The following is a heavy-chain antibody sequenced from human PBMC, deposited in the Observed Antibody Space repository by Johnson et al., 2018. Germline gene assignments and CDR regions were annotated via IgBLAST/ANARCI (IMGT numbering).Heavy chain of an antibody. J-gene: IGHJ3*01. V-gene: IGHV3-30-3*01. Sequence: VQLVESGGGVVQXGKSLRLSCAASAFTFNSYAMHWVRQAPGKGLEWVAVISFDGTNKYYADSVKGRFTISRDNSNNTLFLQMNSLRPEDTAVYYCAKERVERRFGFDVWGQGTMVTVSS. CDR3: AKERVERRFGFDV. D-gene: IGHD1-1*01. CDR1: AFTFNSYA. CDR2: ISFDGTNK.